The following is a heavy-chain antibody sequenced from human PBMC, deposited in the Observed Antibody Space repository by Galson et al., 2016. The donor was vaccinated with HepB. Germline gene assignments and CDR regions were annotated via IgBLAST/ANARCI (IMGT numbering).Heavy chain of an antibody. CDR2: IVGRGVST. V-gene: IGHV3-23*01. CDR1: GFTFSTYA. D-gene: IGHD2-21*02. J-gene: IGHJ4*02. CDR3: AKDSGGDAYYFDH. Sequence: SLRLSCAASGFTFSTYAMTWVRQAPGKGLEWVSVIVGRGVSTCYTDSVKGRFTISRDNSKNTLYLQMNSLRAEDTAVYFCAKDSGGDAYYFDHWGQGTLVTVSS.